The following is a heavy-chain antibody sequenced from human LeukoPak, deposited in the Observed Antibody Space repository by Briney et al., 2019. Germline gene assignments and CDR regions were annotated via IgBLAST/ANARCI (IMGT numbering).Heavy chain of an antibody. CDR3: AKVSKHWTNGYLDF. CDR1: GFTFIIYA. J-gene: IGHJ4*02. Sequence: PGGSLRLSCGASGFTFIIYAMTWVRQAPGKGLEWVSGIYGSGQTTYYADSVKGRFTISRDNSKNTLYLQMSSLRLGDTAVYYCAKVSKHWTNGYLDFWGQGALVTVSS. V-gene: IGHV3-23*01. D-gene: IGHD2-8*01. CDR2: IYGSGQTT.